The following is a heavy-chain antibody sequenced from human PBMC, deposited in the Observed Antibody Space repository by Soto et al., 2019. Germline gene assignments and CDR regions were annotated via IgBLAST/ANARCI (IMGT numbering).Heavy chain of an antibody. CDR1: GFSFTTYA. CDR3: ARYGSGSAYDH. D-gene: IGHD3-10*01. Sequence: PGGSLRLSCAASGFSFTTYAMHWVRQAPGKGLQYVAAISTDGGGTYYTDSVKGRFIISRDNSKSTLYLQMVSLRGEDMAVYYCARYGSGSAYDHWGQGA. J-gene: IGHJ4*02. CDR2: ISTDGGGT. V-gene: IGHV3-64*02.